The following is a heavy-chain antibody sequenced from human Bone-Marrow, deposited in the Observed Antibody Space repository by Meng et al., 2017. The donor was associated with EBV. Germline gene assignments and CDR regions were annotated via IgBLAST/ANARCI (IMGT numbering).Heavy chain of an antibody. CDR1: GGSLRGYY. D-gene: IGHD6-13*01. CDR3: ARGRGYSSPNFDY. J-gene: IGHJ4*02. V-gene: IGHV4-34*01. CDR2: INHSGST. Sequence: QVQLQQWGAGLLKPSETLSLPGAVYGGSLRGYYWSWIRQPPGKGLEWIGEINHSGSTNYNPSLKSRVTISVDTSKNQFSLKLSSVTAADTAVYYCARGRGYSSPNFDYWGQGTLVTVSS.